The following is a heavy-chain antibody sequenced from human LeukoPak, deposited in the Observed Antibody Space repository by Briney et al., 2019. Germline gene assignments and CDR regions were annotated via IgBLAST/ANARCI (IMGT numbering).Heavy chain of an antibody. Sequence: GGSLRLSCAASGFTFSSYGMHWLRQAPGKGLEWVAVISYDGSNKYYADSVKGRFTISRDNSKNTLYLQMNSLRAEDTAVYYCAKAGPYYDILTGSYYFDYWGQGTLVTVSS. V-gene: IGHV3-30*18. CDR3: AKAGPYYDILTGSYYFDY. D-gene: IGHD3-9*01. CDR2: ISYDGSNK. J-gene: IGHJ4*02. CDR1: GFTFSSYG.